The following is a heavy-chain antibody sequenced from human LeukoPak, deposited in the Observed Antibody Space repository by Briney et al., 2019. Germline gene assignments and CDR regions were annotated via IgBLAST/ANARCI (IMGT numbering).Heavy chain of an antibody. V-gene: IGHV4-34*01. J-gene: IGHJ4*02. D-gene: IGHD3-3*01. CDR1: GGSFSGYY. CDR3: ARGRDFWSGYYNDY. Sequence: SETLSLTCAVYGGSFSGYYWSWIRQPPGKGLEWIGEINHSGSTNYNPPLKSRVTISVDTSKNQFSLKLSSVTAADTAVYYCARGRDFWSGYYNDYWGQGTLVTVSS. CDR2: INHSGST.